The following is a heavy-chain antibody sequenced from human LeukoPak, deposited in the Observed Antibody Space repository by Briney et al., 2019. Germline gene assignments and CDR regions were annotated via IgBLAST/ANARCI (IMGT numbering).Heavy chain of an antibody. CDR2: MHPGKSDI. CDR1: GYSFSYCW. Sequence: GESLKISCKASGYSFSYCWIGWVRQMPGKGLEWLGLMHPGKSDIRYSPSLQGQVTISADTSITTVYLQWSSLRASDTAMYYCVSQFDESGSYGYWGQGTLVTVSS. J-gene: IGHJ4*02. V-gene: IGHV5-51*01. D-gene: IGHD1-26*01. CDR3: VSQFDESGSYGY.